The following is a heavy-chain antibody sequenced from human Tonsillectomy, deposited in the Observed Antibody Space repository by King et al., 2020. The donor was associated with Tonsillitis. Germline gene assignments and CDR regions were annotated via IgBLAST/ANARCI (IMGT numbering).Heavy chain of an antibody. V-gene: IGHV5-51*03. J-gene: IGHJ4*02. D-gene: IGHD6-13*01. CDR3: ASSEHPEQQLILRRFDY. CDR2: IYHGDSDT. Sequence: VQLVESGAEVKKPGESLKISCKASGYSFTTYWIGWVRQMPGKGLEWMGIIYHGDSDTRYSPSFQGQVTISADKSITTAYLQWSSLKASDTAMYYCASSEHPEQQLILRRFDYWGQGTLVTVSS. CDR1: GYSFTTYW.